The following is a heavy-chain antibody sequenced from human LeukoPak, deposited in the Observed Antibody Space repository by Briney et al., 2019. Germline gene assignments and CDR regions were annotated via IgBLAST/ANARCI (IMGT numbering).Heavy chain of an antibody. J-gene: IGHJ4*02. Sequence: GGSLRLSCAASGFTFSSYSMNWVRQAPGKGLEWVSYISSSSSTIYYADSVKGRFTISRDNAKNSLYLQMNSLRAEDTAVYYCARVGAAAASYYFDYWGQGTLVTVSS. V-gene: IGHV3-48*04. CDR3: ARVGAAAASYYFDY. CDR2: ISSSSSTI. D-gene: IGHD2-15*01. CDR1: GFTFSSYS.